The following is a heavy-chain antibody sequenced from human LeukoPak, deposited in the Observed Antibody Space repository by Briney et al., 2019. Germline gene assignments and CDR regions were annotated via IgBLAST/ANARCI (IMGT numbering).Heavy chain of an antibody. CDR1: GFTFSSYS. D-gene: IGHD1-1*01. Sequence: PGGSLRLSCAASGFTFSSYSMNWVRQAPGKGLEWVSSISSSSSYIYYADSVKGRFTISRDNAKNSLYLQMNSLRAEDTAVYYCARDKNNYLGPLDYWGQGTLVTVSS. V-gene: IGHV3-21*01. J-gene: IGHJ4*02. CDR3: ARDKNNYLGPLDY. CDR2: ISSSSSYI.